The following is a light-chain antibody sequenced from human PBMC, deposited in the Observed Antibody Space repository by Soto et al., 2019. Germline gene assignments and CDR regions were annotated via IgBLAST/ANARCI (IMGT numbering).Light chain of an antibody. Sequence: EIVLTQSPGTLSLSPGETATLSCRASQSVTSTFLTWYQQKPGQAPRLLICGAFTRAAGIPDRFSGSGSGTDFTLTISSLEPEDFAVYFCQQYDNTRLCLGGGTTVDLK. V-gene: IGKV3-20*01. CDR1: QSVTSTF. J-gene: IGKJ4*01. CDR2: GAF. CDR3: QQYDNTRLC.